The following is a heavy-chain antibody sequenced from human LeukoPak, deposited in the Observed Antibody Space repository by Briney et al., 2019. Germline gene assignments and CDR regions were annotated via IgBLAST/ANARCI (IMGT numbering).Heavy chain of an antibody. Sequence: ASVKVSCKASGYTLSRYDLNWVRQAPGQGLEWMGWINTDSGNPTYAQGFTGRFVFSLDSSVSTAYLQISNLMPEDTAKYYCAREILRFDIWGQGTMVIVSS. CDR1: GYTLSRYD. V-gene: IGHV7-4-1*02. CDR3: AREILRFDI. J-gene: IGHJ3*02. CDR2: INTDSGNP.